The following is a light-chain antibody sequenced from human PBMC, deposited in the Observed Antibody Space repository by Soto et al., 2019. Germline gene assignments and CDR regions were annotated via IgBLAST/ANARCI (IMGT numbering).Light chain of an antibody. CDR2: EAS. J-gene: IGKJ1*01. CDR1: QSISGS. Sequence: DIQMTQSPSTLSASVGDRVTITCRASQSISGSLAWYQQKPGKAPKLLIYEASNLKSGVPSRFSGSGSGTEYTLTISRLQPDDSGSYYCQQYNGYWTFGQGTRVEIK. V-gene: IGKV1-5*03. CDR3: QQYNGYWT.